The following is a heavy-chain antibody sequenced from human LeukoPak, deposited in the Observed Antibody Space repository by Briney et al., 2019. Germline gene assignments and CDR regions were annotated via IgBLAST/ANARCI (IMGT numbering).Heavy chain of an antibody. Sequence: GGALRLSCAGPVFTFSSHAMHWVRQAPGKGLEYVSAISTDGGSTFYANSVKGRFTISRDNSKNTLYLQMGSLRAEDMGVYYCARWASAMDDWGKGTMVTVSS. J-gene: IGHJ6*03. V-gene: IGHV3-64*01. CDR3: ARWASAMDD. CDR1: VFTFSSHA. CDR2: ISTDGGST.